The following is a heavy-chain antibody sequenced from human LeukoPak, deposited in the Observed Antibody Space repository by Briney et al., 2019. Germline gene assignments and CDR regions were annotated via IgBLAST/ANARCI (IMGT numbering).Heavy chain of an antibody. D-gene: IGHD2-2*01. Sequence: SETLSLTCAVYGGSFSGYYWSWIRQPPGKGLEWIGEINHSGSTNYNPSLKSRVTISVDTSKNQFSLKLSSVTAADTAVYYCARGPYCSSTSCYFQPVFYWGQGTLVTVSS. CDR3: ARGPYCSSTSCYFQPVFY. CDR1: GGSFSGYY. V-gene: IGHV4-34*01. CDR2: INHSGST. J-gene: IGHJ4*02.